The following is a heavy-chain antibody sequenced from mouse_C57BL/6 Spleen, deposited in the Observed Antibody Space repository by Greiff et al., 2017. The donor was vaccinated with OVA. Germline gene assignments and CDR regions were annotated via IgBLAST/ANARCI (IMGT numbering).Heavy chain of an antibody. CDR2: IWSGGST. Sequence: QVQLKESGPGLVQPSQSLSITCTVSGFSLTSYGVHWVRQSPGKGLEWLGVIWSGGSTDYNAAFISRLSISKDNSKSQVFFKMNSLQADDTAIYYCARTGIGYTAWFAYWGQGTLVTVSA. V-gene: IGHV2-2*01. J-gene: IGHJ3*01. CDR3: ARTGIGYTAWFAY. CDR1: GFSLTSYG. D-gene: IGHD1-1*01.